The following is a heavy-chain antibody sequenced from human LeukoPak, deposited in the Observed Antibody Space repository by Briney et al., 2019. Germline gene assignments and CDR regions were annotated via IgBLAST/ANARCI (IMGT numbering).Heavy chain of an antibody. D-gene: IGHD1-26*01. V-gene: IGHV3-33*01. CDR2: IWYDGRNK. CDR3: ARGAGEWELLRGFGDY. CDR1: GFTFSSYG. Sequence: PGGSLRLSCAASGFTFSSYGMHWVRQAPGKGLEWVAVIWYDGRNKYYADSVKGRFTISRDNSKNTLYLQMNSLRAEDTAVYYCARGAGEWELLRGFGDYWGQGTLVTVSS. J-gene: IGHJ4*02.